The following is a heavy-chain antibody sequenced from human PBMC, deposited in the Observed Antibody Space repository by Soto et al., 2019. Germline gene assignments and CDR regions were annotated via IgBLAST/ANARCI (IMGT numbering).Heavy chain of an antibody. CDR3: ARAPVCSGGSCYGAGFDY. CDR2: IYHSGST. Sequence: QVQLQESGPGLVKPSGTLSLTCAVSGGSISSSNWWSWVRQPPGKGLEWIGEIYHSGSTNYNPSLKSRVTISVDKSKNQFSLKLSSVTAADTAVYYYARAPVCSGGSCYGAGFDYWGQGTLVTVSS. V-gene: IGHV4-4*02. D-gene: IGHD2-15*01. CDR1: GGSISSSNW. J-gene: IGHJ4*02.